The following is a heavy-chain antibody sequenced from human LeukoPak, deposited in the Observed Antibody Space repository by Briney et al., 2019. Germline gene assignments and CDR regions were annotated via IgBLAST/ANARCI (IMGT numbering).Heavy chain of an antibody. Sequence: AGRSLRLSCAASGFTFGDYAMHWVRQAPGKGLEWVGRIKSKTDGGTTDYAAPVKGRFTISRDDSKNTLYLQMNSLKTEDTAVYYCTREYKKDGIAAAGSWGQGTLVTVSS. D-gene: IGHD6-13*01. CDR2: IKSKTDGGTT. V-gene: IGHV3-15*01. CDR1: GFTFGDYA. J-gene: IGHJ5*02. CDR3: TREYKKDGIAAAGS.